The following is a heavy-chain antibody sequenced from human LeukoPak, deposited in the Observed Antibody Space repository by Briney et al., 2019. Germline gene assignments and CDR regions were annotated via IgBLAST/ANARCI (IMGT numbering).Heavy chain of an antibody. CDR3: ANLLSIVGAKAFDY. D-gene: IGHD1-26*01. J-gene: IGHJ4*02. CDR1: GFTFDDYA. Sequence: GGSLRLSCAASGFTFDDYAMHWVRQAPGKGLEWVSLISGDGGSTYYADSVKGRFTISRDNSKNSLYLQMNSLRTEDTALNYCANLLSIVGAKAFDYWGQGTLVTLSS. CDR2: ISGDGGST. V-gene: IGHV3-43*02.